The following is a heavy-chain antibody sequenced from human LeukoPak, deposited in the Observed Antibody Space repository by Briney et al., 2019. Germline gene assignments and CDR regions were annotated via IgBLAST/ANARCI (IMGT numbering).Heavy chain of an antibody. CDR1: GFTFSSYS. Sequence: GGSLRLSCAASGFTFSSYSMNWVRQAPGKGLEWVSSISSSSSYIYYADSVKGRFTISRDNAKNSLYLQMSSLRAEDTAVYYCARDLCSSTSCYRSFDYWGQGTLVTVSS. V-gene: IGHV3-21*01. D-gene: IGHD2-2*01. CDR3: ARDLCSSTSCYRSFDY. CDR2: ISSSSSYI. J-gene: IGHJ4*02.